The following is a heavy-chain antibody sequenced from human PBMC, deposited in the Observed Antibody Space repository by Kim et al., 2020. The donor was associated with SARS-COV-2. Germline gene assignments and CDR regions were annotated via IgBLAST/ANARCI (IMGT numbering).Heavy chain of an antibody. Sequence: SETLSLTCTVSGGSISSYYWSWIRQPAGKGLEWIGRIYSSGSANYNPSLKSRVTMSVDTSKNQSSLKLNSVTAADTAVYYCARGGPDFWSAYFDKWGQGT. CDR2: IYSSGSA. J-gene: IGHJ4*02. V-gene: IGHV4-4*07. CDR1: GGSISSYY. D-gene: IGHD3-3*01. CDR3: ARGGPDFWSAYFDK.